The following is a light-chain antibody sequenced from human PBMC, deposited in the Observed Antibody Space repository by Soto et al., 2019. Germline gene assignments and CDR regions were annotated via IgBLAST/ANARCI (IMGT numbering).Light chain of an antibody. CDR1: QSVSSN. CDR3: QQYNNWPPGT. J-gene: IGKJ5*01. CDR2: GAS. V-gene: IGKV3-15*01. Sequence: EIVMTQSPATLSVSPGERATLSCRASQSVSSNLAWYQQKPGQAPRLLIYGASTRTTGIPARFSGSGSGTEFTLTISSMQSEAFAVYYCQQYNNWPPGTFGKGTRLEIK.